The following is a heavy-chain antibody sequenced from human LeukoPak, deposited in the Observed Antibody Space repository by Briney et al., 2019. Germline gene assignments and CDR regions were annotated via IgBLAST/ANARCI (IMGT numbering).Heavy chain of an antibody. Sequence: PSETLSLTCTVSGGSISTSSYYWGGVRQPPGRGLEWVGNIYYSGSTYYNPSLKSRVTIFVDTSKNQLSLRLSAVTAADTAVYYCARHGPVVTATDAFDLWGQGTMVTVSS. CDR3: ARHGPVVTATDAFDL. D-gene: IGHD2-21*02. CDR2: IYYSGST. V-gene: IGHV4-39*01. J-gene: IGHJ3*01. CDR1: GGSISTSSYY.